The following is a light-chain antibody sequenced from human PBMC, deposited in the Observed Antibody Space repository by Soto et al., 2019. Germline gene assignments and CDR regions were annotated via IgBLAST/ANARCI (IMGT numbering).Light chain of an antibody. J-gene: IGKJ4*01. V-gene: IGKV4-1*01. CDR1: PSVLYSSNNKNY. Sequence: IWMTQPPASLAVSMDAITTINCKSSPSVLYSSNNKNYLAWYQQKPGQPPKLLMYWASTRESGVPDRFSGSGSGTDFTLSISSLQAEDVAVYYCQQYYSTPLTFGGGTKVDIK. CDR3: QQYYSTPLT. CDR2: WAS.